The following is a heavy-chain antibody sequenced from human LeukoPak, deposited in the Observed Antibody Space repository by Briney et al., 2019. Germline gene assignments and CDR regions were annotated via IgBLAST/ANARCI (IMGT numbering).Heavy chain of an antibody. CDR1: GYIFSGNY. V-gene: IGHV1-2*02. J-gene: IGHJ4*02. Sequence: RASVKVSCKASGYIFSGNYIHWVRQAPGQGLEWMAWINPNTGGTNYAQKFQGRVTVTRDTSISTAYMELTSLRSDDTAVYYCARDPGCYFVDYWGQGTLVTVSS. D-gene: IGHD3-10*02. CDR2: INPNTGGT. CDR3: ARDPGCYFVDY.